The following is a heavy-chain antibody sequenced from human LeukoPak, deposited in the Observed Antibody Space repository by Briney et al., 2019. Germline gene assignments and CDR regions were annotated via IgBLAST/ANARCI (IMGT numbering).Heavy chain of an antibody. V-gene: IGHV4-34*01. CDR3: ARGNPPRYCSGGSCYSKMNWFDP. D-gene: IGHD2-15*01. CDR1: GGSFSGYY. J-gene: IGHJ5*02. Sequence: SETLSLTCAVYGGSFSGYYWSWIRQPPGKGLEWIGEINHSGSTNYNPSLKSRVTISVDTSKNQFSLKLSSVTAADTAVYYCARGNPPRYCSGGSCYSKMNWFDPWGQGTLVTVSS. CDR2: INHSGST.